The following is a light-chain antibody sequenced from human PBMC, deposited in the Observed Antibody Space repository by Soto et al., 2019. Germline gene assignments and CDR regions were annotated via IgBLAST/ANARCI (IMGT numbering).Light chain of an antibody. CDR2: WAS. CDR3: QEYYGTPPWT. J-gene: IGKJ1*01. Sequence: DIVMTQSPDSLAVSLGERATINCKSSQTILYSSNNREHLAWYQQKPGQPPKLLLYWASTRESGVPDRFRDSGSGTDFTLTISSLQAEDVAVYYCQEYYGTPPWTFGQGTKVEIK. V-gene: IGKV4-1*01. CDR1: QTILYSSNNREH.